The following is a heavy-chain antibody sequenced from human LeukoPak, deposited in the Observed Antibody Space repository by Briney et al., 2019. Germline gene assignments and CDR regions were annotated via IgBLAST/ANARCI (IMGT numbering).Heavy chain of an antibody. CDR2: IRYDGSNK. J-gene: IGHJ4*02. CDR1: GFTFSSYG. Sequence: GGSLRLSCAASGFTFSSYGMHWVRQAPGKGLEWVAFIRYDGSNKYYADSVKGRFTISRDNSKNTLYLQMNSLRAEDTAVYYCAKIISDVVVVVAATQGFDYWGQGTLVTVSS. CDR3: AKIISDVVVVVAATQGFDY. V-gene: IGHV3-30*02. D-gene: IGHD2-15*01.